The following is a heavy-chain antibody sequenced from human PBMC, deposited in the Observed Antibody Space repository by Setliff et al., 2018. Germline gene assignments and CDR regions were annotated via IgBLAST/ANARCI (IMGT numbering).Heavy chain of an antibody. CDR2: IYHSGST. CDR3: ARYGSGEGHDY. J-gene: IGHJ4*02. Sequence: SETLSLTCTVSGYSISSGYYWGWIRQPPGKGLEWIGSIYHSGSTNYNPSLKSRVTISVDTSKNQFSLKLSSVTAADTAVYYCARYGSGEGHDYWGQGTLVTVSS. CDR1: GYSISSGYY. D-gene: IGHD3-10*01. V-gene: IGHV4-38-2*02.